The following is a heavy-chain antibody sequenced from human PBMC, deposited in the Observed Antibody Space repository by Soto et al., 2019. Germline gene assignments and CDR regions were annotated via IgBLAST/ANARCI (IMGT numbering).Heavy chain of an antibody. CDR2: IGPRSNDI. Sequence: GGSLRLSCVASGVTLSSYSMNWVRQAPGMGLEWLSYIGPRSNDIRYADSVKGRFTISRDNAKNSLHLQMNSLRAGDTAVYYCARDWSWAFDYWGQGALVTVSS. D-gene: IGHD7-27*01. CDR1: GVTLSSYS. CDR3: ARDWSWAFDY. J-gene: IGHJ4*02. V-gene: IGHV3-48*01.